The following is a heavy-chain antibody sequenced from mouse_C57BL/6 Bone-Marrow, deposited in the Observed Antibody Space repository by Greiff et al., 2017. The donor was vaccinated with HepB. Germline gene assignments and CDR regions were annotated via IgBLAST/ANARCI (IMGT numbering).Heavy chain of an antibody. V-gene: IGHV14-2*01. CDR1: GFNIKDYY. D-gene: IGHD2-2*01. CDR3: STVPIYYGYDEEGYYAMDY. Sequence: EVQLQQSGAELVKPGASVKLSCTASGFNIKDYYMHWVKQRTEQGLEWIGRIDPEDGETKYAPKFQGKATITAATSSNTAYLQLSSLTSEDTAVYYCSTVPIYYGYDEEGYYAMDYWGQGTSVTVSS. CDR2: IDPEDGET. J-gene: IGHJ4*01.